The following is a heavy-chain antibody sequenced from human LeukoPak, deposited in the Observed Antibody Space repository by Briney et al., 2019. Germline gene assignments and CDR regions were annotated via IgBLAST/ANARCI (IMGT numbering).Heavy chain of an antibody. Sequence: SQTLSLTCAISGDSVSSNSAAWNWIRQFPSRGLEWLGRTYHRSKWYNDYAVSVKSRITINPDTSKNQFSLQLNSVTPEDTAVYYCARGGASMVRGVIISFWFDPWGQGTLVTVSS. CDR2: TYHRSKWYN. D-gene: IGHD3-10*01. CDR1: GDSVSSNSAA. CDR3: ARGGASMVRGVIISFWFDP. V-gene: IGHV6-1*01. J-gene: IGHJ5*02.